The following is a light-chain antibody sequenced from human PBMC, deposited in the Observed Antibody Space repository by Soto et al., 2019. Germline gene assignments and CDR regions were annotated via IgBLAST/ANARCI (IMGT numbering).Light chain of an antibody. Sequence: QSVLTQPASVSGSPGQSITISCTGTSSDIGAYNFVSWYQQHPGKAPKLMLYDVNIRPSGVSNRFSGSKSGNTASLTISGLQAEEEADYYCTSWTTSTTMISGGGTKVTVL. CDR3: TSWTTSTTMI. V-gene: IGLV2-14*03. CDR2: DVN. CDR1: SSDIGAYNF. J-gene: IGLJ2*01.